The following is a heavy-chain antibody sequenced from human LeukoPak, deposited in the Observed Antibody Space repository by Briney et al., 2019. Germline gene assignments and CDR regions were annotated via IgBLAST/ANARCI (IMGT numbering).Heavy chain of an antibody. J-gene: IGHJ6*03. D-gene: IGHD6-19*01. Sequence: SETLSLTCTVSGGSISSYYWSRIRQPAGKGLEWIGRIYTSGSTNYNPSLKSRVTMSVDTSKNQLSLKLSSVTAADTAVYYCARDLTEKLQWLVGFYYYYYMDVWGKGTTVTVSS. CDR3: ARDLTEKLQWLVGFYYYYYMDV. CDR2: IYTSGST. V-gene: IGHV4-4*07. CDR1: GGSISSYY.